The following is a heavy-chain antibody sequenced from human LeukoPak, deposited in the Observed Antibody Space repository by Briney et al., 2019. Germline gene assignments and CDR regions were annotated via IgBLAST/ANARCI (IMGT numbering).Heavy chain of an antibody. CDR2: ISYDGSNK. CDR1: GFTFSSYA. J-gene: IGHJ6*02. CDR3: ARDRGSGSYYVYYYGMDV. D-gene: IGHD3-10*01. Sequence: GGSLRLSCAASGFTFSSYAMHWVRQAPGKGLEWVAVISYDGSNKYYADPVKGRFTISRDNSKNTLYLQMNSLRAEDTAVYYCARDRGSGSYYVYYYGMDVWGQGTTVTVSS. V-gene: IGHV3-30*04.